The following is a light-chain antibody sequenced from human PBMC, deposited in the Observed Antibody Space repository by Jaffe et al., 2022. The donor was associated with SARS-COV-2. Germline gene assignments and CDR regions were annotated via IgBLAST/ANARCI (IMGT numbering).Light chain of an antibody. J-gene: IGKJ3*01. Sequence: DIQMTQSPSSLSASVGDRVTITCRTSQSISNYLNWYQQKPGQAPKLLIYAASSLQSGVPSRFSGSGSGTDFTLTISSLQPEDFATYYCQQSYSSPRFGPGTKVDLK. V-gene: IGKV1-39*01. CDR3: QQSYSSPR. CDR1: QSISNY. CDR2: AAS.